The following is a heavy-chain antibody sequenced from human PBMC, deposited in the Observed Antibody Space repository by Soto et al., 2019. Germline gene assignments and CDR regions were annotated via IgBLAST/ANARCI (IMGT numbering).Heavy chain of an antibody. D-gene: IGHD4-4*01. J-gene: IGHJ4*02. CDR2: ISSSGTYI. CDR1: GFTLRTYS. CDR3: ARAPDYKESRLQY. Sequence: EVQLVESGGGLVKPGGSLRLSCAASGFTLRTYSMNWVRQAPGKGLEWVASISSSGTYIYYGDSVKGRFTISRDNARNSLHLQMDSLRAEDTAVYYCARAPDYKESRLQYWGQGTLVSVSS. V-gene: IGHV3-21*01.